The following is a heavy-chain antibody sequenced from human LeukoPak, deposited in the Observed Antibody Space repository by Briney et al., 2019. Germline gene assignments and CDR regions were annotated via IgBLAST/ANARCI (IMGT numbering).Heavy chain of an antibody. J-gene: IGHJ4*02. D-gene: IGHD4-17*01. CDR2: ISGSGGST. Sequence: GGSLRLSCATSGFTFSSYAMSWVRQAPGKGLEWVSAISGSGGSTYYADSVKGRFTISRDNSENTLYLQMNSLRAEDTAVYYCAKEKDEMTTVTIADYWGQGTLVTVSS. V-gene: IGHV3-23*01. CDR1: GFTFSSYA. CDR3: AKEKDEMTTVTIADY.